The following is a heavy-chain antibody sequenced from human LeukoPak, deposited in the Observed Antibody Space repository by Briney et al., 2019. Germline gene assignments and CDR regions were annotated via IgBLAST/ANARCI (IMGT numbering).Heavy chain of an antibody. J-gene: IGHJ6*02. Sequence: PSETLSLTCTVSGGSISSYYWSWIRQHPGKGLEWIGYIYYSGSTYYNPSLKSRVTISVDTSKNQFSLKLSSVTAADTAVYYCALSVPGYYYGMDVWGQGTTVTVSS. CDR2: IYYSGST. CDR3: ALSVPGYYYGMDV. V-gene: IGHV4-59*06. CDR1: GGSISSYY. D-gene: IGHD3-16*01.